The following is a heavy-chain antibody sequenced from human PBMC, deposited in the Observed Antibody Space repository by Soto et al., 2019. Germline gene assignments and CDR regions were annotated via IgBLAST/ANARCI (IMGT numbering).Heavy chain of an antibody. D-gene: IGHD6-19*01. Sequence: PSETLSLTCTVSGGSISSYYWSWIRQPPGKGLEWIGYIYYSGSTNYNPYLKSRVTISVDTSKNQFSLKLSSVTAADTAVYYCARVGSGWEDYYYYYGMDVWGQGTTVTVSS. CDR3: ARVGSGWEDYYYYYGMDV. CDR2: IYYSGST. J-gene: IGHJ6*02. V-gene: IGHV4-59*01. CDR1: GGSISSYY.